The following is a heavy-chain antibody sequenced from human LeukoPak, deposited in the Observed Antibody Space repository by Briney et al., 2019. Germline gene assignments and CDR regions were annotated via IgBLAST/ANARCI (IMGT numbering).Heavy chain of an antibody. J-gene: IGHJ3*02. V-gene: IGHV3-23*01. CDR3: AKFGLGVSGRYHDAFDI. CDR2: ISGSGGST. D-gene: IGHD3-10*01. CDR1: GFTSSSYG. Sequence: PGGSLRLSCAASGFTSSSYGMTWVRQAPGKGLEWVSAISGSGGSTYYADSVKGRSTISRDNSKNTLYLQLSSLRAEDTAVYYCAKFGLGVSGRYHDAFDIWGQGTMVTVSS.